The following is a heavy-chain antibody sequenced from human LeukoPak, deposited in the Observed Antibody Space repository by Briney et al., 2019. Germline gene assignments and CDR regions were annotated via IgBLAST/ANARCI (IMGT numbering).Heavy chain of an antibody. V-gene: IGHV3-21*01. CDR3: ARDRGYDYVWGSYRYTDPFDY. CDR2: INSSSSYI. D-gene: IGHD3-16*02. CDR1: GFTFSNYS. Sequence: GWSLTLSFPATGFTFSNYSINWVGQAPGKELDGVSSINSSSSYIYYADSVKGRFTISRDNAKNSLYLQMNSLRAEDTAVYYCARDRGYDYVWGSYRYTDPFDYWGQGTLVTVSS. J-gene: IGHJ4*02.